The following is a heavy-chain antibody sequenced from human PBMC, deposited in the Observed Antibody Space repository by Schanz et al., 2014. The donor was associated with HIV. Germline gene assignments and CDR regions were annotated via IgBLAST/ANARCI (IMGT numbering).Heavy chain of an antibody. Sequence: QVQLVQSGAEVKKPGASVKVSCKASGYTFTGYYMHWVRQAPGQGLEWMGSINTYNGQTDYGRKLQGRVTMTTDRSTSTAYLELRSLRSDDTAVYYCARAVTGTFDFWGQGTLVTVSS. CDR2: INTYNGQT. D-gene: IGHD6-19*01. V-gene: IGHV1-2*02. CDR3: ARAVTGTFDF. CDR1: GYTFTGYY. J-gene: IGHJ4*02.